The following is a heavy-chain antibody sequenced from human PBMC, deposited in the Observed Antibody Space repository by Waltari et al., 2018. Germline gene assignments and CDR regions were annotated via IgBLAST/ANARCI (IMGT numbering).Heavy chain of an antibody. J-gene: IGHJ4*02. CDR1: GFTFSSYA. CDR2: IYYDGSNK. CDR3: ARVLGRN. V-gene: IGHV3-30-3*01. Sequence: QVQLVESGGGVVQPGRSLRLSCAASGFTFSSYAMHWVRQAPGKGMEWVAVIYYDGSNKYYADSVKGRFTISRDNSKNTLYLQMNSLRAEDTAVYYCARVLGRNWGQGTLVTVSS.